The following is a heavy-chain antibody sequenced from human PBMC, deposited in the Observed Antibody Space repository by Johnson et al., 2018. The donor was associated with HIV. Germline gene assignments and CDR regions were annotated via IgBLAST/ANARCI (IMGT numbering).Heavy chain of an antibody. CDR3: AKSGLSDGPYLDRPFDI. CDR2: IRSKGNSYAT. J-gene: IGHJ3*02. V-gene: IGHV3-73*01. Sequence: VHLVESGGGLVQPGKSLKVACAASGFTFSGSALHWIRQASGRGLEWVGLIRSKGNSYATAYAASVKGRFTISRDNSKNTLYLQMDSRRAEDTALYYCAKSGLSDGPYLDRPFDIWGQGTMVTVSS. CDR1: GFTFSGSA. D-gene: IGHD2-2*03.